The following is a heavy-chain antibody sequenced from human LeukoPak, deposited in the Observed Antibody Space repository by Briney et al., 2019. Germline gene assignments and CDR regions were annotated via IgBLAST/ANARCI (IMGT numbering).Heavy chain of an antibody. CDR3: ARIHLFFRVGGGPGLDI. Sequence: GGSLRLSGVASGFEFSSYWMTGVRQSPGKGPEWVANINQDANVKNFADSVNGRFTISRDNAKTPLSLHMRSVRVEDTAVYFCARIHLFFRVGGGPGLDIWGQGTMVPVPS. J-gene: IGHJ3*02. V-gene: IGHV3-7*04. CDR1: GFEFSSYW. CDR2: INQDANVK. D-gene: IGHD6-19*01.